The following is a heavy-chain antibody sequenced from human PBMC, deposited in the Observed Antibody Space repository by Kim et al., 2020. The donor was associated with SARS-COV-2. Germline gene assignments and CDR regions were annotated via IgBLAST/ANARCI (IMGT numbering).Heavy chain of an antibody. D-gene: IGHD6-13*01. V-gene: IGHV1-46*01. CDR3: ARGPLDFARAAGHSSWWFDP. CDR1: GYTFTSYY. Sequence: ASVKVSCKASGYTFTSYYMHWVRQAPGQGLEWMGIINPSGGSTSYAQKFQGRVTMTRDTSTSTVYMELSSLRSEDTAVYYCARGPLDFARAAGHSSWWFDPWGQGTLVTVSS. J-gene: IGHJ5*02. CDR2: INPSGGST.